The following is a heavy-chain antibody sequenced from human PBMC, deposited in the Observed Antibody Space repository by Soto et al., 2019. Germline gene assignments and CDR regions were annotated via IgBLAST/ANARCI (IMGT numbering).Heavy chain of an antibody. CDR3: ATSHGYCSSTSCYAPLNYYYGMDV. D-gene: IGHD2-2*01. V-gene: IGHV1-69*01. J-gene: IGHJ6*02. Sequence: QVQLVQSGAEVKKPGSSVKVSCKASGGTFSSYAISWVRQAPGQGLEWMGGIIPIFGTANYAQKFQGRVTITADESTSTAYMALSSLRSEDTAVYYCATSHGYCSSTSCYAPLNYYYGMDVWGQGTTVTVSS. CDR2: IIPIFGTA. CDR1: GGTFSSYA.